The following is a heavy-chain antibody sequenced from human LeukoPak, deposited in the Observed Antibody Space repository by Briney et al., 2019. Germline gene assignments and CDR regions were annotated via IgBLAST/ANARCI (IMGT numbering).Heavy chain of an antibody. Sequence: GGSLRLSCAAPGFTFSSYGMHWVRQAPGKGLEWVAVIWYDGSNKYYADSVKGRFTISRDNSKNTLYLQMNSLRAEDTAVYYCAKDRDSSGYFHFDYWGQGTLVTVSS. CDR2: IWYDGSNK. CDR1: GFTFSSYG. V-gene: IGHV3-33*06. D-gene: IGHD3-22*01. CDR3: AKDRDSSGYFHFDY. J-gene: IGHJ4*02.